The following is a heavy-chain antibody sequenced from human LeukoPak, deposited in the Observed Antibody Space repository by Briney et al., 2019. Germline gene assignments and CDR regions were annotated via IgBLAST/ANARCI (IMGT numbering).Heavy chain of an antibody. Sequence: PGGSLRLSCAASGFPFSSYWMSWVRQAPGKGLEWVANIKQDGSEKYYVDSVKGRFTISRDNAKNSLYLQMNSLRAEDTAVYYCARDWDTAMIYYFDYWGQGTLVTVSS. D-gene: IGHD5-18*01. CDR1: GFPFSSYW. V-gene: IGHV3-7*01. CDR3: ARDWDTAMIYYFDY. J-gene: IGHJ4*02. CDR2: IKQDGSEK.